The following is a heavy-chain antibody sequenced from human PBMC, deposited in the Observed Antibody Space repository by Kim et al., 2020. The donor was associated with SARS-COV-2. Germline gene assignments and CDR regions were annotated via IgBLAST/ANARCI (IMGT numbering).Heavy chain of an antibody. CDR3: ADSSGWYGYYYGMDV. CDR1: GGSFSGYY. J-gene: IGHJ6*02. D-gene: IGHD6-19*01. CDR2: INHSGST. V-gene: IGHV4-34*01. Sequence: SETLSLTCAVYGGSFSGYYWSWIRQPPGKGLEWIGEINHSGSTNYNPSLKSRVTISVDTSKNQFSLKLSSVTAADTAVYYCADSSGWYGYYYGMDVWGQGTTVTVSS.